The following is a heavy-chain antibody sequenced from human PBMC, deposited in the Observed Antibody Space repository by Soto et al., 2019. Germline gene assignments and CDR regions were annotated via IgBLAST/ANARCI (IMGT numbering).Heavy chain of an antibody. J-gene: IGHJ4*02. CDR3: AKLTYGDPVDY. V-gene: IGHV3-23*01. CDR1: GFTFSKYA. Sequence: VQLLESGGGLVQPGGSLRLSCAASGFTFSKYAMNWVRQAPGKGLEWVSTINSSGGSTSYADSVKGRFTISRDNSENTLYLQMNSLRAEDTAVYYCAKLTYGDPVDYWGQGTLVTVSS. D-gene: IGHD4-17*01. CDR2: INSSGGST.